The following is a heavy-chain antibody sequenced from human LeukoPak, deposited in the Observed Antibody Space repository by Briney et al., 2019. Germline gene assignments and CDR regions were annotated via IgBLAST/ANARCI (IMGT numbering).Heavy chain of an antibody. CDR1: GGSISSGGYY. D-gene: IGHD3-10*01. J-gene: IGHJ3*02. CDR2: IYYSGST. Sequence: SETLSLTCTVSGGSISSGGYYWSWIRQHPGTGLEWIGYIYYSGSTYYNPSLKSRVTISVDTSKNQFSLKLSSVTAADTAVYYCATVTRDAFDIWGQGTMVTVSS. CDR3: ATVTRDAFDI. V-gene: IGHV4-31*03.